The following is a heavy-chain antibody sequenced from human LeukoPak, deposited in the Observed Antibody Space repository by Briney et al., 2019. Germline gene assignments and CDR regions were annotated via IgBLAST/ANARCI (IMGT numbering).Heavy chain of an antibody. J-gene: IGHJ2*01. D-gene: IGHD6-13*01. V-gene: IGHV3-11*01. Sequence: PGGSLRLSCAASGFTFSDYYMSWIRQAPGKGLEWVSYISSSGSTIYYADSVKGRFTISRDNAKNSLYLQMNSLRAEDTAVYYCASRYSSTYWYFDLWGRGTLVTVSS. CDR1: GFTFSDYY. CDR3: ASRYSSTYWYFDL. CDR2: ISSSGSTI.